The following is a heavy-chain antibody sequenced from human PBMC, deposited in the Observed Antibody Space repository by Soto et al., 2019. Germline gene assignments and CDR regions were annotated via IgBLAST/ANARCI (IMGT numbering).Heavy chain of an antibody. CDR3: KRGGGWESDY. CDR1: GFAFSGFW. Sequence: EVQLVESGGNLVQPGGSLRLSCAASGFAFSGFWMTWVRQAPGQGLEWVANIEQDGSEKNYLDSVKGRFTISRDNAKNSLYLQMNRLQVEDTAVYYCKRGGGWESDYWGQGTLVTVSS. V-gene: IGHV3-7*05. CDR2: IEQDGSEK. D-gene: IGHD1-26*01. J-gene: IGHJ4*02.